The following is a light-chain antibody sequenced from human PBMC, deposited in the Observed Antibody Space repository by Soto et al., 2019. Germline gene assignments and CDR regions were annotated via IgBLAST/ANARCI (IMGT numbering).Light chain of an antibody. J-gene: IGKJ5*01. V-gene: IGKV3-20*01. Sequence: EIVLTQSPGTLSLSPGEGATLSCRASQSISSNYLAWYQQKPGQSPRLLIYGASNRATGILDRFSGSGSGTDFTTTISRLETEDFAVYYCQQCTSSPPITSGQETRLEIK. CDR2: GAS. CDR3: QQCTSSPPIT. CDR1: QSISSNY.